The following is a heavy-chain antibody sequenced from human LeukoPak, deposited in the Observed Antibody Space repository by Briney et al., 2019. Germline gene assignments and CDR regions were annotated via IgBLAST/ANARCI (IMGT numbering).Heavy chain of an antibody. CDR2: IDTVGNT. CDR3: IRIRTREHQYGMDV. D-gene: IGHD1-26*01. J-gene: IGHJ6*02. CDR1: GFPFNNYD. V-gene: IGHV3-13*01. Sequence: PGGSLRLSCGASGFPFNNYDMHWVRQAPGKGLDWVSAIDTVGNTYYSGSVKGRFTISRENAQNSLFLQMNSLRDGDTALYYCIRIRTREHQYGMDVRGQGATVTVSS.